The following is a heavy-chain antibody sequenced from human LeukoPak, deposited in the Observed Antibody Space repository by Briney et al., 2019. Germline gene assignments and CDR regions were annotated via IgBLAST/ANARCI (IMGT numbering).Heavy chain of an antibody. V-gene: IGHV5-51*01. CDR3: ARPNITSYYDSRGYDAFDV. CDR1: GXSFTNFW. Sequence: GESLKISCKGSGXSFTNFWSAWVRQMPGKGLEWMGIIYPDDSDTRYSPSFQGQVTISADKSVRTAYLQWSSLKASDTAMYYCARPNITSYYDSRGYDAFDVWGQGTMVTVSS. D-gene: IGHD3-22*01. J-gene: IGHJ3*01. CDR2: IYPDDSDT.